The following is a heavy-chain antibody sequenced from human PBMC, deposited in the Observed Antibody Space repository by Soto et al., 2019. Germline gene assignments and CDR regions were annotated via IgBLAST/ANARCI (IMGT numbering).Heavy chain of an antibody. CDR3: ARKHDSSYYFDY. V-gene: IGHV3-21*01. D-gene: IGHD2-15*01. CDR1: GFTFSTYS. J-gene: IGHJ4*02. CDR2: ISSSDSYI. Sequence: PVGSLRLSCAASGFTFSTYSMSWVRQAPGKGLEWVSFISSSDSYIYYADSVKGRFTISRDNAKNSLYLQMNSLRAEDTAVYYCARKHDSSYYFDYWGQGALVTVSS.